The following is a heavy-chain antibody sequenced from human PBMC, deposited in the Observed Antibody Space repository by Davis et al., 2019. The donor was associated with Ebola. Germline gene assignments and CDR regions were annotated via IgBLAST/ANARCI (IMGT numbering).Heavy chain of an antibody. CDR3: ARGGYYDFWSGNVVTASLGP. V-gene: IGHV6-1*01. CDR2: TYYRSKWYN. J-gene: IGHJ5*02. D-gene: IGHD3-3*01. CDR1: GDSVSSNSAA. Sequence: MPSETLSLTCAISGDSVSSNSAAWNWIRQSPSRGLEWLGRTYYRSKWYNDYAVSVKSRITINPDTSKNQFSLQLNSVTPEDTAVYYCARGGYYDFWSGNVVTASLGPWGQGTLVTVSS.